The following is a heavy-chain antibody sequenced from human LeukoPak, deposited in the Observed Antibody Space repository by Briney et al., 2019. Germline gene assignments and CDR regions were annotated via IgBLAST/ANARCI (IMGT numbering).Heavy chain of an antibody. CDR3: ARESPLWHDSSGLDY. V-gene: IGHV3-48*03. Sequence: GGSLRLSCAASGFTFSSYEMNWVRQAPGKGLERVSYISSSGSTIYYADSVKGRFTISRDNAKNSMYLQMNSLRAEDTAVYYCARESPLWHDSSGLDYWGQGTLVTVSS. D-gene: IGHD3-22*01. CDR1: GFTFSSYE. J-gene: IGHJ4*02. CDR2: ISSSGSTI.